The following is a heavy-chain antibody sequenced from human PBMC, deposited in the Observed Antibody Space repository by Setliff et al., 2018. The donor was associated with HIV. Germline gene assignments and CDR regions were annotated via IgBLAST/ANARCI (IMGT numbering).Heavy chain of an antibody. CDR3: ARGMDYYDTSGYYQYYFDY. Sequence: ASVKVSCKASGGAFISHTFTWVRQAPGQGLEWMGRTIPILGIPNYAQNFQGRLTISADKSTSTAYMELSSLRSGDTAVYYCARGMDYYDTSGYYQYYFDYWGQGTLVTVSS. CDR1: GGAFISHT. D-gene: IGHD3-22*01. J-gene: IGHJ4*02. V-gene: IGHV1-69*02. CDR2: TIPILGIP.